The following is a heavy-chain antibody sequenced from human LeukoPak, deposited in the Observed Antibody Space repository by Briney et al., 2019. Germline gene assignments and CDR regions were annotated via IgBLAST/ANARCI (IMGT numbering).Heavy chain of an antibody. Sequence: PGGSLRLSCAASGFTFSSYAMSRVRQAPGKGLEWVSAISGSGGSTYYADSVKGRFTISRDNSKNTLYLQMNSLRAEDTAVYYCAKGPTWELRPDRFDPWGQGTLVTVSS. V-gene: IGHV3-23*01. CDR1: GFTFSSYA. D-gene: IGHD1-26*01. CDR2: ISGSGGST. J-gene: IGHJ5*02. CDR3: AKGPTWELRPDRFDP.